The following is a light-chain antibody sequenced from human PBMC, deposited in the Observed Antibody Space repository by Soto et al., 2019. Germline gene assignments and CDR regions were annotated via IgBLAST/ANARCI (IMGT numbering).Light chain of an antibody. CDR3: QSYDSSLSAF. Sequence: QSVLTQPPSVSVAPGQRVTISCTGSSSNIGAGYDVHWYQQLPGTAPKLLIYGNSNRPSGVPDRFSGSKSGTSASLAITGLQAEDEADYYCQSYDSSLSAFFGTGTKVTVL. J-gene: IGLJ1*01. V-gene: IGLV1-40*01. CDR2: GNS. CDR1: SSNIGAGYD.